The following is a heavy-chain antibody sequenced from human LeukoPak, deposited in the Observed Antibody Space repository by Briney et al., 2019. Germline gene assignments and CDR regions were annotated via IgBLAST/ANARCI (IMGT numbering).Heavy chain of an antibody. CDR2: ISYDGSNK. J-gene: IGHJ4*02. CDR1: GFTFSSYA. D-gene: IGHD1-1*01. V-gene: IGHV3-30*01. Sequence: GGSLRLSCAASGFTFSSYAMHWVRQAPGKGLEWVAVISYDGSNKYYADSVKGRFTISRDNSKNTLYLQMNSLRAEDTAVYYCARANWNGDYFDYWGQGTLVTVYS. CDR3: ARANWNGDYFDY.